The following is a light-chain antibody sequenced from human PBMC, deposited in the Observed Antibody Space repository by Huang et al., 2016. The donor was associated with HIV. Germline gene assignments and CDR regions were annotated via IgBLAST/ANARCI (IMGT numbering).Light chain of an antibody. J-gene: IGKJ3*01. CDR1: QDIRSH. Sequence: DFQMTQSPSSLSASVGDRITITCRSSQDIRSHLKWYQQKPGRTPTLLLHAASKLQDGVPSRFSAYGSGTHFTLTINTLQPEDFATYYCQHSYQGRIFTFGPGTKVDVK. CDR2: AAS. CDR3: QHSYQGRIFT. V-gene: IGKV1-39*01.